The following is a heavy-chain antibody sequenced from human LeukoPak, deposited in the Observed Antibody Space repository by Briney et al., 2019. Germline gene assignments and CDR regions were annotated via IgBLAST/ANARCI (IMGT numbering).Heavy chain of an antibody. Sequence: PEGSLRLSCAASGFTFSSYSMDWVRQAPGKGLEWVSSISSSSSYIYYADSVKGRFTISRDNTKNSLYLQMNSLRAEDTAVYYCARDRGEWLALDYWGQGTLVTVSS. D-gene: IGHD6-19*01. V-gene: IGHV3-21*01. CDR3: ARDRGEWLALDY. J-gene: IGHJ4*02. CDR1: GFTFSSYS. CDR2: ISSSSSYI.